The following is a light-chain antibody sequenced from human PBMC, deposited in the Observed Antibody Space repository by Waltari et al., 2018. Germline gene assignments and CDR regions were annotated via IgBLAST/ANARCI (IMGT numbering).Light chain of an antibody. J-gene: IGKJ1*01. CDR1: PTVSRN. CDR3: QQYNTWPPWT. V-gene: IGKV3-15*01. Sequence: ETVMTQSPATLSVSPGESATLSCRTSPTVSRNLAWYQQKPGQAPRLLIYGASIRATGVPARFSGSVSGTQFTLTIHSLQSEDFAIYYCQQYNTWPPWTFGQGTKVDIK. CDR2: GAS.